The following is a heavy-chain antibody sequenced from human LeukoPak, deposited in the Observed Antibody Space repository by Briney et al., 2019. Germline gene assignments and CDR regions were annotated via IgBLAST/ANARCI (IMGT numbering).Heavy chain of an antibody. CDR2: IIPILGIA. CDR1: GGTFSSYA. D-gene: IGHD6-19*01. Sequence: ASVKVSCKASGGTFSSYAISWVRQAPGQGLEWVGRIIPILGIANYAQKFQGRVAITADKSTSTAYMELSSLRSEDTAVYYCARYSSGWSETTDYWGQGTLVTVSS. J-gene: IGHJ4*02. V-gene: IGHV1-69*04. CDR3: ARYSSGWSETTDY.